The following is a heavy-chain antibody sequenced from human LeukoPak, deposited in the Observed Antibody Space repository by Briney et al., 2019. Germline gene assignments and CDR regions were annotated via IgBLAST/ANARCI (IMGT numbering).Heavy chain of an antibody. CDR3: AKVEDATNYYFDY. D-gene: IGHD5-24*01. CDR2: IRYDGSNK. V-gene: IGHV3-30*02. CDR1: GFTFSSYG. Sequence: PGGSLRLSCAASGFTFSSYGMHWVRQAPGKGLEWVAFIRYDGSNKYYADSVKGRFTISRDNSKNTLYLQMNSLRAEDTAVYYCAKVEDATNYYFDYWGQGTLVTVSS. J-gene: IGHJ4*02.